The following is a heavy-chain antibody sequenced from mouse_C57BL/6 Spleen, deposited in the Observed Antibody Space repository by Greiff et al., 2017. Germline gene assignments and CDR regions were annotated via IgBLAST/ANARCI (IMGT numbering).Heavy chain of an antibody. D-gene: IGHD1-1*01. CDR2: IYPGDGDT. CDR1: GYAFSSSW. V-gene: IGHV1-82*01. Sequence: QVQLQQSGPELVKPGASVKISCKASGYAFSSSWMNRVKQRPGQGLEWIGRIYPGDGDTNYNGKFKGKATLTADKSSSTAYMQLSSLTSEDSAVYFCARGNITTPVDDWGQGTTLTVSS. CDR3: ARGNITTPVDD. J-gene: IGHJ2*01.